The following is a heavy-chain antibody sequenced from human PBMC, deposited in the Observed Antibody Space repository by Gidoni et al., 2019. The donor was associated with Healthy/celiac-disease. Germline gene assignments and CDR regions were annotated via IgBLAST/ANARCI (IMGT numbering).Heavy chain of an antibody. Sequence: QVQLVESGGGVVQPRRSLRLVCAASGFTFSSYGMHWVRQAPGKGLEWVAVISYDGSNKYYADSVKGRFTISRDNSKNTLYLQMNSLRAEDTAVYYCAKGGYYYEYWGQGTLVTVSS. CDR3: AKGGYYYEY. J-gene: IGHJ4*02. D-gene: IGHD3-22*01. CDR1: GFTFSSYG. V-gene: IGHV3-30*18. CDR2: ISYDGSNK.